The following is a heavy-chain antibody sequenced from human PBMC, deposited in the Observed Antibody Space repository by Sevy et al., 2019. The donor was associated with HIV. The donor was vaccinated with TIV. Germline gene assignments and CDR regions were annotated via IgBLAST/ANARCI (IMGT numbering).Heavy chain of an antibody. CDR1: GFTFSSYT. CDR2: ISSSSSYI. CDR3: AREEEDYVWGTSRDLTFFDY. Sequence: GGSLRLSCAVSGFTFSSYTMNWVRQAPGKGLEWVSSISSSSSYIYYADSVKGRFTISRDNAKNSLYLQMNSLRAEDXXVYYCAREEEDYVWGTSRDLTFFDYWGQGTLVTVSS. D-gene: IGHD3-16*02. V-gene: IGHV3-21*01. J-gene: IGHJ4*02.